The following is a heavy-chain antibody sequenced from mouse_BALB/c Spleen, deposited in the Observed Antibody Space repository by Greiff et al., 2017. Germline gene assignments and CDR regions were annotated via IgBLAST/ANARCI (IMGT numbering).Heavy chain of an antibody. V-gene: IGHV3-6*02. J-gene: IGHJ4*01. Sequence: DVKLVESGPGLVKPSQSLSLTCSVTGYSITSGYYWNWIRQFPGNKLEWMGYISYDGSNNYNPSLKNRISITRDTSKNQFFLKLNSVTTEDTATYYCAREQLGLRRAMDYWGQGTSVTVSS. CDR1: GYSITSGYY. CDR2: ISYDGSN. CDR3: AREQLGLRRAMDY. D-gene: IGHD3-1*01.